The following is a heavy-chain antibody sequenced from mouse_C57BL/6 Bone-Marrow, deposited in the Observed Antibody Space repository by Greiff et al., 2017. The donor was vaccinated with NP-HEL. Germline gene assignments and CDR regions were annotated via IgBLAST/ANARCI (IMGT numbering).Heavy chain of an antibody. J-gene: IGHJ2*01. CDR2: ISYDGSN. CDR1: GYSITSGYY. Sequence: ESGPGLVKPSQSLSLTCSVTGYSITSGYYWNWIRRFPGNKLEWVGSISYDGSNNYSPSLKNRISLTRDTSKNQFFLKLNSVTAEDTATYDCARAYGNYLDYWGQGTTLTVSS. D-gene: IGHD2-10*02. CDR3: ARAYGNYLDY. V-gene: IGHV3-6*01.